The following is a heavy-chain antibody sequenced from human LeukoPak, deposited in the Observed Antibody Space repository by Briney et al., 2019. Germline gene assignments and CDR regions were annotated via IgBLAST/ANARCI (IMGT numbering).Heavy chain of an antibody. Sequence: GGSLRLSCAVSGFTFRTYWMHWVRQVPGEGLVWVSRINEDGSITNYADSVKGRFSISRDNAKNTLYLQMNSLRAEDTAVYYCAKGSIAVAGSHIDYWGQGTLVTVSS. CDR2: INEDGSIT. CDR1: GFTFRTYW. D-gene: IGHD6-19*01. J-gene: IGHJ4*02. CDR3: AKGSIAVAGSHIDY. V-gene: IGHV3-74*01.